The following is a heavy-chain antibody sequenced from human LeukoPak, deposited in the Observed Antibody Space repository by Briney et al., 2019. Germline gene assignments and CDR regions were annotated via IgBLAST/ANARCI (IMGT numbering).Heavy chain of an antibody. D-gene: IGHD1-26*01. CDR1: GFTFSSYA. CDR3: AKREEESGSYSLDY. Sequence: GGSLRLSCAASGFTFSSYAMSWVRQAPGKGLEWVSAISGSGGSTYYADSVKGRFTISRDNSKNTLYLQMNSLRAEDTAVYYCAKREEESGSYSLDYWGQRTLVTVSS. J-gene: IGHJ4*02. V-gene: IGHV3-23*01. CDR2: ISGSGGST.